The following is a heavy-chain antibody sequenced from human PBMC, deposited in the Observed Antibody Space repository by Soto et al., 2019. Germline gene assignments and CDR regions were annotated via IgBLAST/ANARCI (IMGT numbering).Heavy chain of an antibody. D-gene: IGHD3-3*01. J-gene: IGHJ5*02. V-gene: IGHV3-11*01. CDR3: ARSLPYDFWTGYPNRFDP. Sequence: GGSLRLSCAASGFTFSDSYMIWIRQAPGKGLEWVSYISDSATTISYADSVKGRFTISRDNAKYSLYLQMNSLRAEDTAVYYCARSLPYDFWTGYPNRFDPWGQGTLVTVSS. CDR1: GFTFSDSY. CDR2: ISDSATTI.